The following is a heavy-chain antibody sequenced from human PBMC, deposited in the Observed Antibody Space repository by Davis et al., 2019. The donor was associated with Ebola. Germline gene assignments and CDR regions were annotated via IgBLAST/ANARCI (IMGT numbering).Heavy chain of an antibody. CDR1: GITFSRYS. J-gene: IGHJ4*02. V-gene: IGHV3-48*02. CDR2: ISSGSFTI. CDR3: ARWSILGQ. D-gene: IGHD3-3*01. Sequence: PGGSLRLSCAASGITFSRYSLNWVRQAPGKGLEWFAFISSGSFTIHYADSVKGRFTISRDNAKNSLFLQMNSLGDEDTAVYYCARWSILGQWGQGTLVTVSS.